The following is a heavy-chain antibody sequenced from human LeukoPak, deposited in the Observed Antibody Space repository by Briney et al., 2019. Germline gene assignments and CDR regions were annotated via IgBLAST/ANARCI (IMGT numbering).Heavy chain of an antibody. Sequence: PGGSLRLSCAASGFTVITNDMTWVRQAPGKGLEWDSVLYSDGNTKYADYVQGRFTISRDNSKNTLYLEMNSRSPDDTAVYYCARGVEPLAANTLAYWGQGTLVTVSS. CDR1: GFTVITND. V-gene: IGHV3-53*01. CDR2: LYSDGNT. CDR3: ARGVEPLAANTLAY. D-gene: IGHD1-14*01. J-gene: IGHJ4*02.